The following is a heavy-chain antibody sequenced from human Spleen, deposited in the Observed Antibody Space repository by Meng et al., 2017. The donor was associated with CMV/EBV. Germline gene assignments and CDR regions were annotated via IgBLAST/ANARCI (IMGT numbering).Heavy chain of an antibody. Sequence: SETLSLTCTVSGGSVRTSGYYWTWIRQPPGKTLEWIGSIYNTETSTYNPSLKSRVTISVDTSKNQFSLKLTSVTAADTAVYYCARDGLAGTFDYWAQGTLVTVSS. J-gene: IGHJ4*02. V-gene: IGHV4-61*08. CDR1: GGSVRTSGYY. D-gene: IGHD3-10*01. CDR2: IYNTETS. CDR3: ARDGLAGTFDY.